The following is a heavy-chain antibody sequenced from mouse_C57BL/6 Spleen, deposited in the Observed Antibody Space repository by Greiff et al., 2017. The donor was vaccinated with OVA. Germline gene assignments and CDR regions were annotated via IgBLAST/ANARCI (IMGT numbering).Heavy chain of an antibody. CDR1: GFTFSDFY. Sequence: EVMLVESGGGLVQSGRSLRLSCATSGFTFSDFYMEWVRQAPGKGLEWIAASRNKANDYTTEYSASVKGRFIVSRDTSQSILYLQMNALRAEDTAIYYCARDYDYDRPFAYWGQGTLVTVSA. J-gene: IGHJ3*01. CDR3: ARDYDYDRPFAY. V-gene: IGHV7-1*01. CDR2: SRNKANDYTT. D-gene: IGHD2-4*01.